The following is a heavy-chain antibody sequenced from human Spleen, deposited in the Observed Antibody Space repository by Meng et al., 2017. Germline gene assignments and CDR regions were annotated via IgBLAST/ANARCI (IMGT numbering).Heavy chain of an antibody. CDR2: LGAHDGDT. V-gene: IGHV1-18*01. Sequence: QVQPVQAGPEVKKPGASVKVACQASDYTFTGYGVSWVRQAPGQGLEWMAWLGAHDGDTSHAPKFQGRVTVSADRPTATAYMELRSLRSDDTAVYYCAREGRSHQVGVSVYWGQGNLVTVSS. CDR3: AREGRSHQVGVSVY. CDR1: DYTFTGYG. J-gene: IGHJ4*02. D-gene: IGHD2-21*01.